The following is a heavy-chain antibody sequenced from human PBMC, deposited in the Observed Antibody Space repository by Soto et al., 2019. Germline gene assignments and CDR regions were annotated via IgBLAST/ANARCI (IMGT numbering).Heavy chain of an antibody. J-gene: IGHJ6*02. D-gene: IGHD2-2*01. Sequence: ASVKVSCKTSGYSFTKYGLHWVRQAPGQRLEWMGWINPGNGDTKYSQKFQGRVTITRDTSATTAYMELSSLRSEDSAVFYCAGTDCSSTSCYNYYYYGMDVWGQGTTVTVSS. V-gene: IGHV1-3*01. CDR3: AGTDCSSTSCYNYYYYGMDV. CDR1: GYSFTKYG. CDR2: INPGNGDT.